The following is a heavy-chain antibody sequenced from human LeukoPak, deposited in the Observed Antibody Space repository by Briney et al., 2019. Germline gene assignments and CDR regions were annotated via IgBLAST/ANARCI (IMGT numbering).Heavy chain of an antibody. CDR1: GDSVSSNSAA. CDR3: ARGGYSSGWYSPHYYYYYMDV. CDR2: TYYRAKWYN. J-gene: IGHJ6*03. Sequence: SQTLSLTCALSGDSVSSNSAAWNWIRQSPSRGLEWLGRTYYRAKWYNDYAVSVKSRITINPDTSKNQFSLQLNSVTPEDTAVYYCARGGYSSGWYSPHYYYYYMDVWGKGTTVTVSS. V-gene: IGHV6-1*01. D-gene: IGHD6-19*01.